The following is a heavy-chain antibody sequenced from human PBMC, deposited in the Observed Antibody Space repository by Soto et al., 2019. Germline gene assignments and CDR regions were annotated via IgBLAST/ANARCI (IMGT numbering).Heavy chain of an antibody. CDR2: TYYRSKWYN. CDR1: GDSVSSNSAA. V-gene: IGHV6-1*01. J-gene: IGHJ2*01. D-gene: IGHD3-10*01. CDR3: FFLLLWVGQRSPVFPCPGPFDL. Sequence: SQTLSLTCAISGDSVSSNSAAWNWIRQSPSRGLEWLGRTYYRSKWYNDYAVSVKSRITINPDTSKNQFSLQLNSVTPEDTAVYYFFFLLLWVGQRSPVFPCPGPFDL.